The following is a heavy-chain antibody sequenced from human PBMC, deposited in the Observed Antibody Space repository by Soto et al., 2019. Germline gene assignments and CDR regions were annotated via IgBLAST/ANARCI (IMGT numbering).Heavy chain of an antibody. V-gene: IGHV4-39*02. Sequence: QLQLQESGPGLVKPSETLSLTCTVSGGSISSSSYYWGWIRQPPGKGLEWIGNIYYSGSAYYNPSLKSRVTISVDMSKNNFYLKLSSVTAADTAVYYCARRGVSGPVDYWGQGTLVTVSS. CDR2: IYYSGSA. D-gene: IGHD3-10*01. J-gene: IGHJ4*02. CDR1: GGSISSSSYY. CDR3: ARRGVSGPVDY.